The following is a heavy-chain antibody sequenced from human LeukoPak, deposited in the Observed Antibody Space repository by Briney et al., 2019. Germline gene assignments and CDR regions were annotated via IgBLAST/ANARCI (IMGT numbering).Heavy chain of an antibody. CDR1: GYTFSSSG. V-gene: IGHV1-18*01. CDR3: ARWGDCSDGGCHAGPPDYYYYMDV. Sequence: ASVKVSCKASGYTFSSSGISWVRQAPGQGLEWMGSISAYTGKTNYAQKLQGRVTMTTDSSTSTVYMELRSLTSDDTAVYYCARWGDCSDGGCHAGPPDYYYYMDVWGKGTTVSVSS. J-gene: IGHJ6*03. D-gene: IGHD2-15*01. CDR2: ISAYTGKT.